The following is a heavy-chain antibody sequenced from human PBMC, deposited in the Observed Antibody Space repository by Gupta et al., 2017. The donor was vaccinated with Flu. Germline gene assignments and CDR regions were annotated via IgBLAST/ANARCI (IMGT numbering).Heavy chain of an antibody. CDR1: GFTFSSYA. V-gene: IGHV3-23*01. CDR2: ISGSGGST. Sequence: EVQLLESGGGLVQPGGSLRLSCAASGFTFSSYAMSWVRQAPGKGLEWVSAISGSGGSTYYADSVKGRFTISRDNSKNTLYLQMNSLSAEDTAVDYCAKGFSYYYDSSGDYWGQGTLVTVSS. CDR3: AKGFSYYYDSSGDY. D-gene: IGHD3-22*01. J-gene: IGHJ4*02.